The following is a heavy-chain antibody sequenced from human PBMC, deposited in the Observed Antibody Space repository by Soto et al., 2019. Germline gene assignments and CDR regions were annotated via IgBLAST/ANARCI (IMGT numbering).Heavy chain of an antibody. J-gene: IGHJ5*02. D-gene: IGHD3-10*01. CDR1: GFTFSSYA. Sequence: PGGSLRLSCAASGFTFSSYAMSWVRQAPGKGLEWVSDISGSGGSTYYGDSVKGRFTISRDNAKNSLYLQMNSLRAEDTAVYYCARPTLKDYYGSGSYYSWFDPWGQGTLVTVSS. CDR3: ARPTLKDYYGSGSYYSWFDP. V-gene: IGHV3-23*01. CDR2: ISGSGGST.